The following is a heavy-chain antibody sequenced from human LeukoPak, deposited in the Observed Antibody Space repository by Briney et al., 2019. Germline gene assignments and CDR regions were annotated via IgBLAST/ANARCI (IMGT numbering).Heavy chain of an antibody. CDR1: GGSFSGYY. J-gene: IGHJ4*02. V-gene: IGHV4-34*01. Sequence: SETLSLTCAVYGGSFSGYYWSWLRQPPGKGLEWIGEINHSGSTNYNPSLKSRVTISVDTSKNQFSLKLSSVTAADTAVYYCARVKDCSGGSCYDYWGQGTLVTVSS. D-gene: IGHD2-15*01. CDR3: ARVKDCSGGSCYDY. CDR2: INHSGST.